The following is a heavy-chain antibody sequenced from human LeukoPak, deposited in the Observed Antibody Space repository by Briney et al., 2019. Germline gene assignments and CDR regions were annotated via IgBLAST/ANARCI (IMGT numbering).Heavy chain of an antibody. CDR1: GFIFSSYE. Sequence: GGSLRLSCAASGFIFSSYEMNWVRQAPGKGLEWVSYISTSGSTIYADSVKGRFTISRDNAKNSLYLQMNSLRAEDTALYYCAKDIGESSGGGYYYYYYMDVGGKGPTVPISS. CDR2: ISTSGSTI. V-gene: IGHV3-48*03. CDR3: AKDIGESSGGGYYYYYYMDV. D-gene: IGHD6-25*01. J-gene: IGHJ6*03.